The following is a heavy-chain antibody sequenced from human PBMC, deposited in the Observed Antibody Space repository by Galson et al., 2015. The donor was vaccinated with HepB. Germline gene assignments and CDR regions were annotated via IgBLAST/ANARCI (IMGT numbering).Heavy chain of an antibody. J-gene: IGHJ3*02. CDR1: GYTFTSYG. D-gene: IGHD3-9*01. CDR3: AREEQSYDILTRRFPLDI. V-gene: IGHV1-18*01. CDR2: ISAYNGNT. Sequence: SVKVSCKASGYTFTSYGISWVRQAPGQGLECMGWISAYNGNTNYAQKLQGRVTMTTDTSTSTAYMGLRSLRSDDTAVYYCAREEQSYDILTRRFPLDIWGQGTMVTVSS.